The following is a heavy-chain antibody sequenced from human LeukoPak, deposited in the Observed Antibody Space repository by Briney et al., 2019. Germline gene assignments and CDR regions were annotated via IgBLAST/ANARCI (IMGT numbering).Heavy chain of an antibody. CDR3: ARHRSSWLIDY. Sequence: AGGSLRLSCAASGFTFNTYAMSWVRQAPWERLQWVSGISDSGDNTYYADSVRGRFTISRGNSKNTLYLQMNSLRAEDTAVYYCARHRSSWLIDYWGRGTLVTVSS. J-gene: IGHJ4*02. V-gene: IGHV3-23*01. CDR1: GFTFNTYA. D-gene: IGHD6-6*01. CDR2: ISDSGDNT.